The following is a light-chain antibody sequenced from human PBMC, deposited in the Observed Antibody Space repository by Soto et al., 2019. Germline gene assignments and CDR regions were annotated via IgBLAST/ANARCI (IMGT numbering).Light chain of an antibody. J-gene: IGKJ1*01. Sequence: AIQMTQSPSSLSASLGDRVTITCRASQGIRNDLGWYQQKPGKAPKLLIYGASSLQSGVPSRFSGSGSGTDFTLTISSLQPEDFATYYCLQDYNYPRAFGQGTKVEIK. CDR1: QGIRND. V-gene: IGKV1-6*01. CDR3: LQDYNYPRA. CDR2: GAS.